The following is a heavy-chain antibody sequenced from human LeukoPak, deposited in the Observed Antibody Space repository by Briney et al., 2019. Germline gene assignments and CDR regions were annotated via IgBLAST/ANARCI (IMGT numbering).Heavy chain of an antibody. CDR1: GFTFSSYG. D-gene: IGHD1-26*01. J-gene: IGHJ4*02. V-gene: IGHV3-33*06. Sequence: GGSLRLSCAASGFTFSSYGMHWVRQAPGKGLEWVAVIWYDGSYTYYAESVKGRFIISRDNSRNTLYLQMSSLRAEDTAVYYCAKPTSGDGSFLIDYWGQGTLVTVSS. CDR2: IWYDGSYT. CDR3: AKPTSGDGSFLIDY.